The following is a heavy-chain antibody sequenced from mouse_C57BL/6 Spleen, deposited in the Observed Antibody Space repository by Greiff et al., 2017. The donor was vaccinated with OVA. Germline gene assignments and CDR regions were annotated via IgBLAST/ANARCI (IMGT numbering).Heavy chain of an antibody. CDR3: ARQLRVYYFDY. CDR1: GYTFTSYW. J-gene: IGHJ2*01. Sequence: QVQLQQPGAELVKPGASVKLSCKASGYTFTSYWMQWVKQRPGQGLEWIGEIDPSDSYTNYNQKFKGKATLTVDTSSSTAYMQLNSLTSEDSAVYYCARQLRVYYFDYWGQGTTLTVSS. V-gene: IGHV1-50*01. CDR2: IDPSDSYT. D-gene: IGHD3-2*02.